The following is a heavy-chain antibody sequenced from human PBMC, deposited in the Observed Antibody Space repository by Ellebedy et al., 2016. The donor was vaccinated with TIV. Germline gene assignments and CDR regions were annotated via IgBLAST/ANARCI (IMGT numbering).Heavy chain of an antibody. CDR1: GYTFTGYY. CDR3: ARQSKGIISYYYYGMDV. V-gene: IGHV1-2*04. Sequence: ASVKVSCKASGYTFTGYYIHWVRQAPGQGLEWMGWINPNSGGTNYAQKFQGWVTMTRDTSISTAYMELSRLRSDDTAVYYCARQSKGIISYYYYGMDVWGQGTTVTVSS. D-gene: IGHD3-10*01. J-gene: IGHJ6*02. CDR2: INPNSGGT.